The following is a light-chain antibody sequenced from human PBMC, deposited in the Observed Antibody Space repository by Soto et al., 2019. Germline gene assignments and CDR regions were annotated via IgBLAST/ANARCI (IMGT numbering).Light chain of an antibody. CDR1: QSIDRW. V-gene: IGKV1-39*01. CDR3: QQSYSTPRT. J-gene: IGKJ1*01. CDR2: AAS. Sequence: DIQMNQSPSTLPASVGDRVTITCRASQSIDRWLAWYQQTQGKAPKILIYAASSLQSGVPSRFSGSGSGTDFTLTLSSLQPEDFETYYCQQSYSTPRTFGQGTKVDIK.